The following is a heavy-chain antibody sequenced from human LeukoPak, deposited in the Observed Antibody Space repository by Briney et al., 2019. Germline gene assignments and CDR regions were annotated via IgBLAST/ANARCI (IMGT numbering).Heavy chain of an antibody. D-gene: IGHD3-3*01. Sequence: SETLSLTCAVSGGSISSSNWWCWVRQPPGKGLEWIGEIYHSGSTNYNPSLKSRVTISVDKSKNQVSLKLSSVTAADTAVYYCARAHAFGVFDYWGQGTLVTVSS. V-gene: IGHV4-4*02. CDR1: GGSISSSNW. J-gene: IGHJ4*02. CDR3: ARAHAFGVFDY. CDR2: IYHSGST.